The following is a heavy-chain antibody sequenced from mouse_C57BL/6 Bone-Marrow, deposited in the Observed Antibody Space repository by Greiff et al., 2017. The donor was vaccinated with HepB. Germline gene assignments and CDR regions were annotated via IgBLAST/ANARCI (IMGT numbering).Heavy chain of an antibody. CDR1: GYAFSSSW. Sequence: QVTLKESGPELVKPGASVKISCKASGYAFSSSWMNWVKQRPGKGLEWIGRIYPGDGDTNYNGKFKGKATLTADKSSSTAYMQLSSLTSEDSAVYFCARSPSQDYWGQGTTLTVSS. CDR3: ARSPSQDY. V-gene: IGHV1-82*01. CDR2: IYPGDGDT. J-gene: IGHJ2*01.